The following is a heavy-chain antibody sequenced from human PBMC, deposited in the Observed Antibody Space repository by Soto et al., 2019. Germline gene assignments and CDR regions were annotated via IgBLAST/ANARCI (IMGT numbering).Heavy chain of an antibody. Sequence: KASETLSLTCAVSGGSITNYYWSWIRQPPGKGLEWLGYIYSSGDTNYNPSLKSRVTISVDRSKNQFSLRLTSVTAADTAVYYCARDYPYFTMTTTGGMDVWGQGATVTVSS. D-gene: IGHD4-17*01. J-gene: IGHJ6*02. CDR3: ARDYPYFTMTTTGGMDV. CDR1: GGSITNYY. V-gene: IGHV4-59*01. CDR2: IYSSGDT.